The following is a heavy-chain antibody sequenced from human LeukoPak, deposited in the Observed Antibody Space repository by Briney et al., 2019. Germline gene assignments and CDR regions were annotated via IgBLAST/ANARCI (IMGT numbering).Heavy chain of an antibody. J-gene: IGHJ4*02. CDR2: IGSGDGDT. Sequence: GGSLSLSCVVSGINFNKNAMNWVRQAPGKGPEWVSGIGSGDGDTYYAASVKGRFSISRDNAKNSLYLQMNSLRAEDTAVYYCARDYDFWSGYLDYWGQGTLVTVSS. V-gene: IGHV3-21*04. CDR1: GINFNKNA. D-gene: IGHD3-3*01. CDR3: ARDYDFWSGYLDY.